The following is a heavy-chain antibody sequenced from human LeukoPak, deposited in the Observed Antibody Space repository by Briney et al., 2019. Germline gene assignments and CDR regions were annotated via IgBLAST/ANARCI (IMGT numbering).Heavy chain of an antibody. CDR3: ARDPTVGATNLDY. Sequence: GGSLRLSCAASGFTFSSYGMHWVRQAPGKGLEWVAVIWYDGSNKYYADSVKGRFTISRDNSKNTLYLQMNSLRAEGTAVYYCARDPTVGATNLDYWGQGTLVTVSS. CDR2: IWYDGSNK. D-gene: IGHD1-26*01. CDR1: GFTFSSYG. J-gene: IGHJ4*02. V-gene: IGHV3-33*01.